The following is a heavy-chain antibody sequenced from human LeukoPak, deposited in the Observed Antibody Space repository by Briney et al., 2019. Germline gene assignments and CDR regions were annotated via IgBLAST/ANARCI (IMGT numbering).Heavy chain of an antibody. J-gene: IGHJ4*02. D-gene: IGHD3-22*01. CDR3: AREAGNYYDSSWDY. V-gene: IGHV3-21*01. Sequence: GGSLRLSCAASGFTFSSYSMNWVRQAPGKGLEWVSSISSSSTYIYYADSVKGRFTISRDNAQNSLYLQMNSLRAEDTAVYYCAREAGNYYDSSWDYWGQGTLVTVSS. CDR2: ISSSSTYI. CDR1: GFTFSSYS.